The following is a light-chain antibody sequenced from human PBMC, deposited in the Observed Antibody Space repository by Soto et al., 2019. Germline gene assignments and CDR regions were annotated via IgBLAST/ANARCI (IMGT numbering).Light chain of an antibody. CDR2: DAS. Sequence: DIQMTQSPSTLSASVGYRFTITCRASQSISWWLAWYQQKPGKAPKLLIYDASSLASGVPSRFSGSGSGTEFTLTISSLQPDDFAVYYCQQYNTYWTFGRGTKGDIK. V-gene: IGKV1-5*01. CDR1: QSISWW. J-gene: IGKJ1*01. CDR3: QQYNTYWT.